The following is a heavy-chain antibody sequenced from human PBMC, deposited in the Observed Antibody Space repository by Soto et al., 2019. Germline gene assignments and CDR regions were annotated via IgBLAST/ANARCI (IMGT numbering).Heavy chain of an antibody. J-gene: IGHJ4*02. CDR2: FDPEDGET. CDR3: ATWMPVYYGSGSPFDY. CDR1: GYTLTELS. D-gene: IGHD3-10*01. V-gene: IGHV1-24*01. Sequence: ASVKVSCKVSGYTLTELSMHWVRQAPGKGLEWMGGFDPEDGETIYAQKFQGRVTMTEDTSTGTAYMELSSLRSEDTAVYYCATWMPVYYGSGSPFDYWGQGTLVTVSS.